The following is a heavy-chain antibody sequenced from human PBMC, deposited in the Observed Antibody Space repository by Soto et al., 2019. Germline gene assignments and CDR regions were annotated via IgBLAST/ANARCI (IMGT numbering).Heavy chain of an antibody. CDR1: GYSFTIDC. J-gene: IGHJ5*02. D-gene: IGHD2-2*01. V-gene: IGHV5-51*01. Sequence: PGESLKISCKGSGYSFTIDCIGLVRQMPGKGLEWMGIIYPGDSDTRYSPSFQGQVTISADKSISTAYLQWSSLKASDTAMYYCARHGQLEVDNWFDPWGQGTLVTVSS. CDR3: ARHGQLEVDNWFDP. CDR2: IYPGDSDT.